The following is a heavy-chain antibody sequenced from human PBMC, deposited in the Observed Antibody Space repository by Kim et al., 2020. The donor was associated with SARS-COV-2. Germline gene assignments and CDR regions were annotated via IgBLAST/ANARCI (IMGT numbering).Heavy chain of an antibody. CDR1: GGSISSSSYY. V-gene: IGHV4-39*02. J-gene: IGHJ4*02. CDR3: ARSAVGATHDY. CDR2: IYYSGST. Sequence: SETLSLTCTVSGGSISSSSYYWNWIRQPPGKGLEWIGCIYYSGSTYYNPSLNSRVTISVDTSKNHFSLKLNFLTAADTAVYYCARSAVGATHDYWGQGTL. D-gene: IGHD1-26*01.